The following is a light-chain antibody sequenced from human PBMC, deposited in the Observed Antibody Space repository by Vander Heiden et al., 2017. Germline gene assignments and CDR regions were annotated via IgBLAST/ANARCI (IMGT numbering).Light chain of an antibody. CDR1: QSISSY. Sequence: IQMTQSPSSLAASVGDRVTITSRASQSISSYFNCHQQNAGNAPKLLIYAASSSYSGVPSRFSGSASATDFTLTSSMLPPDDFATYYCQQRDSTPMTFGQGTRMEIK. CDR2: AAS. CDR3: QQRDSTPMT. J-gene: IGKJ5*01. V-gene: IGKV1-39*01.